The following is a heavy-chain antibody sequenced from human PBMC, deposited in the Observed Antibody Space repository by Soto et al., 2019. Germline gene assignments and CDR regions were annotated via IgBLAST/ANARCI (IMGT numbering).Heavy chain of an antibody. J-gene: IGHJ4*02. CDR1: GGTFSSYT. Sequence: QVQLVQSGAEVKKPGSSVKVSCKASGGTFSSYTISWVRQAPGQGLEWMGRIIPILGIANYAQKFQGRVTITADKSTSTAYMELSSLRSEDTAVYYCARVVGIHDYAEGGFDYWGQGTLVTVSS. CDR2: IIPILGIA. D-gene: IGHD4-17*01. V-gene: IGHV1-69*02. CDR3: ARVVGIHDYAEGGFDY.